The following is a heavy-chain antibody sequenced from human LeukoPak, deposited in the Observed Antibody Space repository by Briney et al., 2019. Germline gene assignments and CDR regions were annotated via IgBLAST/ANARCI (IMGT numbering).Heavy chain of an antibody. Sequence: GGSLRLSCAASGFTFSSYAMHWVRQAPGKGLEWVAVISYDGSNKYYADSVKGRFTISRDNSKNTLYLQMNSLRAEDTAVYYCASPPSYGDYGHWGQGTLVTVSS. CDR2: ISYDGSNK. D-gene: IGHD4-17*01. J-gene: IGHJ4*02. V-gene: IGHV3-30-3*01. CDR3: ASPPSYGDYGH. CDR1: GFTFSSYA.